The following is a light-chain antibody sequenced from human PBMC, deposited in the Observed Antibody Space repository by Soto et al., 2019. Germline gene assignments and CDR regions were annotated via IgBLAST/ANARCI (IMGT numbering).Light chain of an antibody. CDR3: QQYESTPPT. Sequence: DIVMTQSPDSLAVSLGERATINCKSSQSVLYSSNNKNYLAWYQQRPGQPPKLLIYWASTRESGVPDRFSGSGSGTDFTLTITSLQAEDVAVYYCQQYESTPPTCGQGTKWEIK. J-gene: IGKJ2*01. CDR1: QSVLYSSNNKNY. V-gene: IGKV4-1*01. CDR2: WAS.